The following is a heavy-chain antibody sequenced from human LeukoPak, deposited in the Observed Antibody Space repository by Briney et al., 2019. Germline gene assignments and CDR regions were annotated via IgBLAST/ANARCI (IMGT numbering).Heavy chain of an antibody. CDR2: IRYDGSSK. J-gene: IGHJ4*02. CDR3: ARNDYYDLGTYHSGLDY. Sequence: GGSLRLSCAASGFIFNNYGMHWVRQAPGKGLEWVAFIRYDGSSKYYADSVKGRFTISRDNSKNTVYLQMNSLRPEDTAMYYCARNDYYDLGTYHSGLDYWGLGTLVTVSS. D-gene: IGHD3-10*01. V-gene: IGHV3-30*02. CDR1: GFIFNNYG.